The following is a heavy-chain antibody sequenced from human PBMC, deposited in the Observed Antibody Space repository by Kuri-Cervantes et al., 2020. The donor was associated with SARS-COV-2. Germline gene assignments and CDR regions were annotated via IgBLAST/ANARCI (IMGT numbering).Heavy chain of an antibody. D-gene: IGHD2-21*02. J-gene: IGHJ5*02. CDR1: GYTFTSYY. CDR3: ATTTPFCGGDCPNWFDP. V-gene: IGHV1-46*01. Sequence: VSVKVSCKASGYTFTSYYMHWVRQAPGQGLEWMGIINPSGGSTSYAQKFQGRVTMTRDTSTSTAYMELSSLRSEDTAVYYCATTTPFCGGDCPNWFDPWGQGTLVTVSS. CDR2: INPSGGST.